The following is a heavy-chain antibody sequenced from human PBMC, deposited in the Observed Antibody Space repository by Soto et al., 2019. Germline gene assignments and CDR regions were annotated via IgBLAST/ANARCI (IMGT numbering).Heavy chain of an antibody. CDR1: GFTFNTHW. CDR3: ARGGAMGVDY. D-gene: IGHD1-26*01. CDR2: IYFDGITT. J-gene: IGHJ4*02. Sequence: EVELVESGGGVVQPGGSLRLSRTASGFTFNTHWMHWVRQAPGKGLVWVSRIYFDGITTNYADSVKGRLTVSRDNAKNTLYLHVNTLRDENTALYYCARGGAMGVDYWGKGTLVTVSS. V-gene: IGHV3-74*01.